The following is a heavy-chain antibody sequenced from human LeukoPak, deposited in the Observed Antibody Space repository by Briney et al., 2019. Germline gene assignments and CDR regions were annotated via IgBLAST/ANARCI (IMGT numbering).Heavy chain of an antibody. D-gene: IGHD3-22*01. CDR3: AREVGDSSGYVDY. CDR2: ISSSSSTI. CDR1: GFTFSSYS. V-gene: IGHV3-48*01. J-gene: IGHJ4*02. Sequence: GGSLRLSCAASGFTFSSYSMNWVRQAPGKGLEWVSYISSSSSTIYYADSVKGRFTISRDNSKNTLYLQMNSLRAEDTAVYYCAREVGDSSGYVDYWGQGTLVTVSS.